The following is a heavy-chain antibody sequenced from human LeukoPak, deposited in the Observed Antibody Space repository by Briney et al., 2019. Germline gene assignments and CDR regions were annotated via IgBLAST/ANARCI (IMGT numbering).Heavy chain of an antibody. CDR2: ISSNGGST. J-gene: IGHJ4*02. CDR1: GFTFSSYA. D-gene: IGHD3-3*01. V-gene: IGHV3-64*01. CDR3: ARDGDTKHYYFDY. Sequence: GRSLRLSCAASGFTFSSYAMHWVRQAPGKGLEYVSAISSNGGSTYYANSVKGRFTISRDNSKNTLYLQMGSLRAEDMAVYYCARDGDTKHYYFDYWGQGTLVTVSS.